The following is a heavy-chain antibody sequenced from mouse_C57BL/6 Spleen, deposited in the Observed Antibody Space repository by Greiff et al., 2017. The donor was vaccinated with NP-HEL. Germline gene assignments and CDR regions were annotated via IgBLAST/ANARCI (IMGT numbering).Heavy chain of an antibody. J-gene: IGHJ1*03. CDR2: IYPGDGDT. V-gene: IGHV1-82*01. D-gene: IGHD1-1*01. CDR3: ARWGTTVVDWYFDV. CDR1: GYAFSSSW. Sequence: VQLQESGPELVKPGASVKISCKASGYAFSSSWMNWVKQRPGKGLEWIGRIYPGDGDTNYNGKFKGKATLTADKSSSTAYMQLSSLTSEDSAVYFCARWGTTVVDWYFDVWGTGTTVTVSS.